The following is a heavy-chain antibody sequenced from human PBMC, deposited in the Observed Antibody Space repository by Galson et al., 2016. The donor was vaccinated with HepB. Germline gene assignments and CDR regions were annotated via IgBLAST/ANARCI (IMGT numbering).Heavy chain of an antibody. CDR2: IHYTGST. D-gene: IGHD2/OR15-2a*01. Sequence: ETLSLTCTVSGGSISGYYWSWIRQPPGQGLEWIGYIHYTGSTRYNPSLKGRVTIPVDTSNNQFSLKLSSETAADTAVYYCARLHSHFLEEFDPWGQGTLVTVSS. J-gene: IGHJ5*02. CDR1: GGSISGYY. CDR3: ARLHSHFLEEFDP. V-gene: IGHV4-59*01.